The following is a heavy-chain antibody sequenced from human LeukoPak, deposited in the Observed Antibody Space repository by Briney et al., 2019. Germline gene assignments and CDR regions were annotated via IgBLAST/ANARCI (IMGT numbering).Heavy chain of an antibody. J-gene: IGHJ4*02. D-gene: IGHD2-21*02. CDR3: ARDRGAYCGGDCPFDY. Sequence: ASVKVSCKASGYTFTSYYMHWVRQAPGQGLEWMGIINPSGGSTSCAQKFQGRVTMTTDTSTSTAYMELRSLRSDDTAVYYCARDRGAYCGGDCPFDYWGQGTLVTVSS. CDR2: INPSGGST. V-gene: IGHV1-46*01. CDR1: GYTFTSYY.